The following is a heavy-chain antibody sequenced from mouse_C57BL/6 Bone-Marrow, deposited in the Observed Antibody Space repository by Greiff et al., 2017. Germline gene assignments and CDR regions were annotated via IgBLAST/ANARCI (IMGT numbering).Heavy chain of an antibody. CDR2: IHPNSGST. D-gene: IGHD2-12*01. CDR3: ARTRYDDAMDY. V-gene: IGHV1-64*01. Sequence: VQLQPPGAELVKPGASVKLSCKASGYTLTSYWTHWVKQRPGQGLEWIGMIHPNSGSTNYNEKFKSKATLTVDKSSSTAYMQLSSLTSEDSAVYYCARTRYDDAMDYWGQGTSVTVSS. J-gene: IGHJ4*01. CDR1: GYTLTSYW.